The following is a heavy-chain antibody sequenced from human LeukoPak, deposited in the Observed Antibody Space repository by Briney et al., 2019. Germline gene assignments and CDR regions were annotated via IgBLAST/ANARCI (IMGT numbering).Heavy chain of an antibody. CDR2: MSPNSGNT. CDR3: VRTPPNWGADF. V-gene: IGHV1-8*01. D-gene: IGHD7-27*01. CDR1: GYTFTSYD. J-gene: IGHJ4*02. Sequence: SVKVSCKASGYTFTSYDINWMRQATGQGLEWMGWMSPNSGNTGYEQKFHGRVTMTRDTSTGTAYLELSSLRSEDSAVYYCVRTPPNWGADFWGQGTLVTVSS.